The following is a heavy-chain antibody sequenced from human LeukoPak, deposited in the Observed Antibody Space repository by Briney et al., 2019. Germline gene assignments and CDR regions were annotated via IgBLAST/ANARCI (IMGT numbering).Heavy chain of an antibody. D-gene: IGHD3-10*01. CDR1: GFTFSSYS. J-gene: IGHJ4*02. Sequence: GGSLRLSCAASGFTFSSYSMNWVRQAPGKGLEWVSSISSSSSYIYYADSVKGRFTISRDNSKNTLYLQMNSLRAEDTAVYYCATVRGVISYFDYWGQGTLVTVSS. CDR2: ISSSSSYI. V-gene: IGHV3-21*01. CDR3: ATVRGVISYFDY.